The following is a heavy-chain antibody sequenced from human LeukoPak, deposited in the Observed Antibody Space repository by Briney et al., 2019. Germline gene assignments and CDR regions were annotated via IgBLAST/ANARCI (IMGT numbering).Heavy chain of an antibody. V-gene: IGHV3-21*01. CDR1: GFTFSSYS. J-gene: IGHJ3*02. Sequence: GGSLRLSCAASGFTFSSYSMNWVRQAPGKGLEWVSSISSSSSYIYYADSVKGRFTISRDNAKNSLYLQMNSLRAEDTAVYYCARTRYSYGYRYAFDIWGQGTMVTVSS. CDR3: ARTRYSYGYRYAFDI. CDR2: ISSSSSYI. D-gene: IGHD5-18*01.